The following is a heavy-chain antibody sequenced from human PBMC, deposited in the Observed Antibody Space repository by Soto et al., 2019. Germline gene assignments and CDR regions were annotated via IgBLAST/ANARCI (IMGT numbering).Heavy chain of an antibody. CDR3: ARGLVPRDY. D-gene: IGHD6-13*01. J-gene: IGHJ4*02. CDR1: GDSISRGDNY. V-gene: IGHV4-30-4*01. Sequence: SETLSLTCTVSGDSISRGDNYWSWIRQPPGKGLEWIGYIYYTGGTFYNPSLKSRVTISVDTSKNQFSLKLSSVTAADTAVYYCARGLVPRDYWGQGTLVTVSS. CDR2: IYYTGGT.